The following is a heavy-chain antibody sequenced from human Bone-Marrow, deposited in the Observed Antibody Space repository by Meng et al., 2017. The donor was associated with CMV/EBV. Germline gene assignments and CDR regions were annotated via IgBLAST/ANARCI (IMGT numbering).Heavy chain of an antibody. J-gene: IGHJ6*02. D-gene: IGHD3-9*01. CDR1: GYTFTGYY. CDR2: INPNSGGT. CDR3: ARHPPEDDILTGYYNDYYYYGMDV. Sequence: ASVKVSCKASGYTFTGYYMHWVRQAPGQGLEWMGWINPNSGGTNYAQKFQGRVTMTRDTSISTAYMELSRLRSDDTAVYYCARHPPEDDILTGYYNDYYYYGMDVWGQGTTVTVSS. V-gene: IGHV1-2*02.